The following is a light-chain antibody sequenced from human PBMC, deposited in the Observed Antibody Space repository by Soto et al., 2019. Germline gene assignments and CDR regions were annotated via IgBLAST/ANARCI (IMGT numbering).Light chain of an antibody. Sequence: SGMTQAASGSRTPRQTITISCTGTSGDIGSYNRVSWYQQHPGKAPKLIIYEVTDRPSGVSNRFSGSKSGNTASLTISGLQAEDEAEYYCSSYTNINTRACVFGTGTKVTVL. CDR2: EVT. CDR1: SGDIGSYNR. V-gene: IGLV2-14*01. J-gene: IGLJ1*01. CDR3: SSYTNINTRACV.